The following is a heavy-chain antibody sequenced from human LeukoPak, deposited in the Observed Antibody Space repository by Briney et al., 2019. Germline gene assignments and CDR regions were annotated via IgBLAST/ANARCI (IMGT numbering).Heavy chain of an antibody. CDR2: INWNGGST. CDR3: ARDGGGAAFDAFDI. D-gene: IGHD2-15*01. V-gene: IGHV3-20*04. CDR1: GFTSDDYG. Sequence: GGSLRLSCAASGFTSDDYGMSWVRQAPGKGLEWVSGINWNGGSTGYADSVKGRFTISRDNAKNSLYLQMNSLRAEDTALYYCARDGGGAAFDAFDIWGQGTMVTVSS. J-gene: IGHJ3*02.